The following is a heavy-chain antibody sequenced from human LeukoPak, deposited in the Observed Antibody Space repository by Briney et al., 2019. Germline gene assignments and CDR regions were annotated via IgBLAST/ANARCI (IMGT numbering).Heavy chain of an antibody. Sequence: PSETLSLTCAVSGYSIRSGYYWAWIRQPPGKGLEWIGSLHHTSSTYYNPSLKSRVTMSVDKSSNKFSLKLSSVTAADMALYYCARDRESSPWELLLDYWGQGILVTVSS. CDR2: LHHTSST. CDR1: GYSIRSGYY. D-gene: IGHD1-26*01. V-gene: IGHV4-38-2*02. CDR3: ARDRESSPWELLLDY. J-gene: IGHJ4*02.